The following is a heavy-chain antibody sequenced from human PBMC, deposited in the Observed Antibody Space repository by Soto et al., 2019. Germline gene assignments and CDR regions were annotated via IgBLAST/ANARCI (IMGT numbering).Heavy chain of an antibody. D-gene: IGHD3-9*01. CDR2: IQGGGKGM. V-gene: IGHV3-23*02. J-gene: IGHJ4*02. CDR3: AKHRGLSASICLLESRDYSDY. Sequence: EVHLLESGGGLVQPGGSLTLSCTVSGFTFSDYAMNWVRQAPGRGLEWVASIQGGGKGMYYGNSVKGRFTITVDKSKGRLYLRLHIWRAEHTALDSRAKHRGLSASICLLESRDYSDYWGQGTLVTVSS. CDR1: GFTFSDYA.